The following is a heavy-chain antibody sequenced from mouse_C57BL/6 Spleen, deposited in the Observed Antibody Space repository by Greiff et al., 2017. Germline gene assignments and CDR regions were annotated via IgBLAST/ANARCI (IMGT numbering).Heavy chain of an antibody. J-gene: IGHJ4*01. CDR2: IYPGSGNT. D-gene: IGHD1-1*01. CDR3: ARRGITTVVAGDAMDY. V-gene: IGHV1-76*01. Sequence: QVQLKESGAELVRPGASVKLSCKASGYTFTDYYINWVKQRPGQGLEWIARIYPGSGNTYYNEKFKGKATLTAEKSSSTAYMQLSSLTSEDSAVYFCARRGITTVVAGDAMDYWGQGTSVTVSS. CDR1: GYTFTDYY.